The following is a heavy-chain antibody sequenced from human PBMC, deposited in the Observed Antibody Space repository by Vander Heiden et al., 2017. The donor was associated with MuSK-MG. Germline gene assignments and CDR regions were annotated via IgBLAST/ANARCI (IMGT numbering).Heavy chain of an antibody. CDR2: IYSGGST. Sequence: EVQLVESGGGLVQLGGSLRLSCAASGFTVSSNYMSWVRQATGKGLEWVSVIYSGGSTYYADSVKGRFTISRDNSKNTLYLQMNSLRAEDTAVYYCARDRVAGYYYFDYWGQVTLVTVSS. V-gene: IGHV3-66*01. CDR1: GFTVSSNY. D-gene: IGHD6-19*01. CDR3: ARDRVAGYYYFDY. J-gene: IGHJ4*02.